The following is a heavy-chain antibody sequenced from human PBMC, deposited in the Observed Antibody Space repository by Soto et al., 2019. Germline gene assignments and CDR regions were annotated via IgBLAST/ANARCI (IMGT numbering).Heavy chain of an antibody. Sequence: SQTLSLTCAISGYSVSSNSAAWNWIRQSPSRGLEWLGRTYYRSKWYNDYAVSVKSRITINPDTSKNQFSLQLNSVTPEDTAVYYCASPLRFLEWPLGMDVWGQGTTVTVSS. CDR2: TYYRSKWYN. D-gene: IGHD3-3*01. V-gene: IGHV6-1*01. CDR3: ASPLRFLEWPLGMDV. CDR1: GYSVSSNSAA. J-gene: IGHJ6*02.